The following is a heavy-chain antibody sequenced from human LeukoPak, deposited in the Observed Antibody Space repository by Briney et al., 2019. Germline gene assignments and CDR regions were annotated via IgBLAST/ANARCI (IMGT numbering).Heavy chain of an antibody. CDR1: GGSISSSSYY. CDR2: IYYSGST. J-gene: IGHJ4*02. V-gene: IGHV4-39*07. CDR3: AREVVAVAAANFDY. D-gene: IGHD6-19*01. Sequence: SETLSLTCTVSGGSISSSSYYWGWIRQPPGKGLEWIGNIYYSGSTYYNPSLKSRVTISVDTSKNQFSLKLSSVTAADTAVYYCAREVVAVAAANFDYWGQGTLVTVSS.